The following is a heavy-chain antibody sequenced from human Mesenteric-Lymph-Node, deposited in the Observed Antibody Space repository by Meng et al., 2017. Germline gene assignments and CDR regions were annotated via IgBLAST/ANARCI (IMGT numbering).Heavy chain of an antibody. J-gene: IGHJ4*02. V-gene: IGHV4-39*07. CDR2: IYYSGST. D-gene: IGHD3-10*01. Sequence: GSLRLSCTVSGGSISSSSYYWGWIRQPPGKGLEWIGSIYYSGSTYYNPSLKSRVTISVDTSKNQFSLKLSSVTAADTAVYYCARDGLGSGRNTRWGQGTLVTVSS. CDR1: GGSISSSSYY. CDR3: ARDGLGSGRNTR.